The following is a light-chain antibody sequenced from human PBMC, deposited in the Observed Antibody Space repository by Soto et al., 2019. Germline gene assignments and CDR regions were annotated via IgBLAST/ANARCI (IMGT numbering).Light chain of an antibody. CDR2: AAS. J-gene: IGKJ3*01. CDR1: QGISSY. V-gene: IGKV1-8*01. Sequence: IRMTQSPSSFSASTGDRVTITCRASQGISSYLAWYQQKPGKAPKLLIYAASTLQSGVPSRFSGSGSGTDFTLTISCLQSEDFATYYCQQYYSYPPTFGPGTKVDIK. CDR3: QQYYSYPPT.